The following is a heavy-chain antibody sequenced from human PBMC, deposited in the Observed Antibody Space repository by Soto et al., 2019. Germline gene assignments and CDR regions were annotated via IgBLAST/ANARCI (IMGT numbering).Heavy chain of an antibody. CDR1: GFTFSSYS. J-gene: IGHJ4*02. D-gene: IGHD3-3*01. Sequence: GGSLRLSCAASGFTFSSYSMNWVRQAPGEGLEWVSSISSSSSYIYYADSVKGRFTISRDNAKNSLYLQMNSLRAEDTAGYYCARREPLEWLFDHKTLDYWGQGTLVTVSS. V-gene: IGHV3-21*01. CDR3: ARREPLEWLFDHKTLDY. CDR2: ISSSSSYI.